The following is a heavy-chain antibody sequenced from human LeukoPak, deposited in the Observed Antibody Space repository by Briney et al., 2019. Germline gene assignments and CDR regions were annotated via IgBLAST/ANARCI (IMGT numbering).Heavy chain of an antibody. D-gene: IGHD6-19*01. Sequence: SETLSLTCAVYGVSFSGYYWSWIRQPPGKGLEWIGEINHSGSTNYNPSLKSRVTISVDTSKNQFSLKLSSVTAADTAVYYCARGWAVAGIIFDYWGQGTLVTVSS. CDR3: ARGWAVAGIIFDY. V-gene: IGHV4-34*01. CDR2: INHSGST. J-gene: IGHJ4*02. CDR1: GVSFSGYY.